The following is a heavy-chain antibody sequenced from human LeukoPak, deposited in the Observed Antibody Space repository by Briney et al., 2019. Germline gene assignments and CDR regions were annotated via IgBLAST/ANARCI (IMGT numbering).Heavy chain of an antibody. CDR1: GGSISSHY. Sequence: KSSETLSPTCTVSGGSISSHYWSWIRQPPGKGLEWIGYIYHSGISNYNPSLKSRVTISVDTSKNQFSLKLSSVTAADTAVYYCARVKSYYYGSGRDWFDPWGQGTLVTVSS. CDR3: ARVKSYYYGSGRDWFDP. J-gene: IGHJ5*02. V-gene: IGHV4-59*11. D-gene: IGHD3-10*01. CDR2: IYHSGIS.